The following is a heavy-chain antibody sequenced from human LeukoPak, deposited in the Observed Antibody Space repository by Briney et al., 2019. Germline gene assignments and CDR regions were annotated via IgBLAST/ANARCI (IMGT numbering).Heavy chain of an antibody. V-gene: IGHV4-38-2*01. CDR3: ARAPPYSSSWSDPPYFDY. CDR1: GYSISSGYY. D-gene: IGHD6-13*01. CDR2: IYHSGST. J-gene: IGHJ4*02. Sequence: PSETLSLTCAVSGYSISSGYYWGWIRQPPGKGLEWIGSIYHSGSTYYNPSLKSRVTISVDTSKNQFSLKLSSVTAADTAVYYCARAPPYSSSWSDPPYFDYWGQGTLVTVSS.